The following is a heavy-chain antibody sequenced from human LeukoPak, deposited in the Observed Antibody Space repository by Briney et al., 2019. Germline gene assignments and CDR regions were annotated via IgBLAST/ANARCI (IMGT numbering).Heavy chain of an antibody. CDR3: ARTPYDILNGYYSSLDY. CDR1: GYTFISYG. D-gene: IGHD3-9*01. V-gene: IGHV1-18*01. CDR2: ISAYNGNT. J-gene: IGHJ4*02. Sequence: GASVKVSCKASGYTFISYGISWVRQAPGQGLEWMGWISAYNGNTNYAQKLQGRVTMTTDTSTSTAYMELRSLRSDDTAVYYCARTPYDILNGYYSSLDYWGQGTLVTVSS.